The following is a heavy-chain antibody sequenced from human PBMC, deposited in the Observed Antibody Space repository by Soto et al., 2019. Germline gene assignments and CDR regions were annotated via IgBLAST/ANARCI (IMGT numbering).Heavy chain of an antibody. J-gene: IGHJ4*02. CDR2: MNPNSGNT. CDR3: ARGHSSSWYVCDY. Sequence: QVQLVQSGAEVKKPGASVKVSCKASGYTCTSYDIYWVRQATGHGLEWMGWMNPNSGNTVYAQKVQGRVTMTRNTSKSTASTELTSLRSEDTAVYYCARGHSSSWYVCDYWGQGTLVTVSS. V-gene: IGHV1-8*01. CDR1: GYTCTSYD. D-gene: IGHD6-13*01.